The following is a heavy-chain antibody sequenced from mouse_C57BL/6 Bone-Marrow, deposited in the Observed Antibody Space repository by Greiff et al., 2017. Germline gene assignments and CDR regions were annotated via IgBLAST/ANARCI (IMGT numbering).Heavy chain of an antibody. V-gene: IGHV1-81*01. D-gene: IGHD1-1*01. CDR1: GYTFTSYG. Sequence: QVQLQQSGAELARPGASVKLSCKASGYTFTSYGISWVKQRTGKGLEWMGEIYPRSGNTNYNEKFKGKATLTADKSASPAYMELLSLTSEDSAVYFCARSTVVAPQYWYFDVWGTGTTVTVSS. J-gene: IGHJ1*03. CDR2: IYPRSGNT. CDR3: ARSTVVAPQYWYFDV.